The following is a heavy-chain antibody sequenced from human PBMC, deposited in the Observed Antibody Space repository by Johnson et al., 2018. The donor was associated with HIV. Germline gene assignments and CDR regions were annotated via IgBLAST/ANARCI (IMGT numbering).Heavy chain of an antibody. J-gene: IGHJ3*02. Sequence: EVQLVESGGGVVRPGRSLRLSCTASGFTFDDYGMSWVRQAPGKGLEWVSGINWNGGSTGYADSVKGRITISRDNSKYTVYLQMNSLRVEDTAVYYCARAPPGGAFDIWGQGTMVTVSS. CDR2: INWNGGST. CDR1: GFTFDDYG. D-gene: IGHD6-25*01. CDR3: ARAPPGGAFDI. V-gene: IGHV3-20*04.